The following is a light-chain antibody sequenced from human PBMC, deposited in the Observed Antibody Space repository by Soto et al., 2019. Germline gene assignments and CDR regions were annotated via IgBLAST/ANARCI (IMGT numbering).Light chain of an antibody. Sequence: QSALTQPASVSGSPGQSITISCTGTRSDIGAYNFVSWYQQHPGEVPKLILSDVNVRPSGVSNRFSGSKSGNTASLTISGLQAEDEADCYCTSWTTSTTMIFGGGTKLTVL. J-gene: IGLJ2*01. CDR1: RSDIGAYNF. V-gene: IGLV2-14*03. CDR2: DVN. CDR3: TSWTTSTTMI.